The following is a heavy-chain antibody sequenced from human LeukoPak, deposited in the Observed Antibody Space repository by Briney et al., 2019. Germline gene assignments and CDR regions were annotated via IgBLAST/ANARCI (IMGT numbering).Heavy chain of an antibody. D-gene: IGHD6-19*01. CDR2: IYYSGST. CDR3: ARAGVQWLVLSWFDP. Sequence: SETLSLTCTVSGGSISSYYWSWIRQPPGKGLEWIGYIYYSGSTNYNPSLKSRVTISVDTSKNPFSLKLSSVTAADTTVYYCARAGVQWLVLSWFDPWGQGTLVTVSS. J-gene: IGHJ5*02. CDR1: GGSISSYY. V-gene: IGHV4-59*01.